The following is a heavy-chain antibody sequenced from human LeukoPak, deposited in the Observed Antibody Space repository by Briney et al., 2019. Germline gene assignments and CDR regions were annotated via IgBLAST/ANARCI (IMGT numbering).Heavy chain of an antibody. J-gene: IGHJ4*02. CDR3: ARSYGSGSSAGY. V-gene: IGHV4-39*01. CDR1: GGSISSSSYY. CDR2: IYYSGST. D-gene: IGHD3-10*01. Sequence: SETLSLTCTVSGGSISSSSYYWGWIRQPPGKGLEWIGSIYYSGSTYYNPSLKSRVTISVDTSKNQSSLKLSSVTAADTAVYYCARSYGSGSSAGYWGQGTLVTVSS.